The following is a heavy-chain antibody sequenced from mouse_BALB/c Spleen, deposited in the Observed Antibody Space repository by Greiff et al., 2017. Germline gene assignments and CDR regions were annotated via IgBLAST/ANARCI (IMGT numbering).Heavy chain of an antibody. CDR2: ISCYNGAT. CDR1: GYSFTGYY. Sequence: LVKTGASVKISCKASGYSFTGYYMHWVKQSHGKSLEWIGYISCYNGATSYNQKFKGKATITVDTSSSTAYMQFNSLTSEDSAVYYCARRHGNYYAMDDWGQGTSVTVSS. J-gene: IGHJ4*01. V-gene: IGHV1S34*01. D-gene: IGHD2-1*01. CDR3: ARRHGNYYAMDD.